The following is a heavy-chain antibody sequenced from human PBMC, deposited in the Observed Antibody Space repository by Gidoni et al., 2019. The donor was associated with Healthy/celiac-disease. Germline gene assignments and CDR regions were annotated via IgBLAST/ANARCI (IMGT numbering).Heavy chain of an antibody. CDR2: IIPILGIA. J-gene: IGHJ4*02. Sequence: QVQLVQSGAEVKKPGSSVKVSCKASGGTFSSYAISWVRQAPGQGLEWMGRIIPILGIANYAQKFQGRVTITADKSTSTAYMELSSLRSEDTAVYYCAPRLDYGDYDDYWGQGTLVTVSS. CDR3: APRLDYGDYDDY. V-gene: IGHV1-69*04. D-gene: IGHD4-17*01. CDR1: GGTFSSYA.